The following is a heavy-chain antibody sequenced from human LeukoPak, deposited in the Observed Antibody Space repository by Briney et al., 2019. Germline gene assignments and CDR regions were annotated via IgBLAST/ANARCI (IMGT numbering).Heavy chain of an antibody. V-gene: IGHV3-21*01. D-gene: IGHD5-24*01. CDR1: GFTFSSYR. Sequence: GGSLRLSCAASGFTFSSYRMNWVRQAPGKGLEWVSSLSSSSSYIYYADSVKGRFTISRDNAKNSLYLQMNSLRAEDTAVYYCARGGGDGTKFDYWGQGTLVTVSS. J-gene: IGHJ4*02. CDR3: ARGGGDGTKFDY. CDR2: LSSSSSYI.